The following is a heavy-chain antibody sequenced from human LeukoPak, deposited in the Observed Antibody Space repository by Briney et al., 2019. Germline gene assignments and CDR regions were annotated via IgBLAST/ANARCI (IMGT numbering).Heavy chain of an antibody. J-gene: IGHJ4*02. V-gene: IGHV1-8*01. CDR1: GYTFTNYD. D-gene: IGHD5-24*01. CDR3: ARSRDGYNLHFDY. Sequence: ASVKVSCKASGYTFTNYDINWVRQATGQGLEWMGWMNPNSGNTGYAQKFQGRVTMTRNTSISTAYMELSSLRSEDTAVYYCARSRDGYNLHFDYWGQGTLVTVSS. CDR2: MNPNSGNT.